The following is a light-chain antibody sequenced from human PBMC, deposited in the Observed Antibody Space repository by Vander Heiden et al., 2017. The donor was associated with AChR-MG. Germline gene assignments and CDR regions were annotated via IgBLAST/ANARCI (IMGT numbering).Light chain of an antibody. J-gene: IGLJ1*01. CDR1: SSDVGYYNY. Sequence: HSALTQPASVSGSPGQSLTISCTGTSSDVGYYNYVSWYQQHPGKAPKLMIYDVTYRPSGVSNRFSGSKSGNTASLTISGLQAEDEADYYCCSYTSSSTYVFGTGTQVTVL. CDR3: CSYTSSSTYV. V-gene: IGLV2-14*01. CDR2: DVT.